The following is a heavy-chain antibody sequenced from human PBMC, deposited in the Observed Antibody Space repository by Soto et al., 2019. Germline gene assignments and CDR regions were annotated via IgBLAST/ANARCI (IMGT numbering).Heavy chain of an antibody. CDR1: GGTFSSYV. V-gene: IGHV1-69*12. D-gene: IGHD1-1*01. J-gene: IGHJ6*02. Sequence: QVQLVQTGPEVKKPGSSVKVSCKASGGTFSSYVITWVRQAPGQGLEWMGGIIPIFDTTNYAQKFQGRITHTADDSTRTAYMEMNRLRSENTAVYYCARGIVTGTTSNYYYYGMDVWGQGTTVTVSS. CDR2: IIPIFDTT. CDR3: ARGIVTGTTSNYYYYGMDV.